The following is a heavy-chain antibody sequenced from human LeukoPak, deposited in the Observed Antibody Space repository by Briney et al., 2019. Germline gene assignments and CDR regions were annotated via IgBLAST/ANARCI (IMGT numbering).Heavy chain of an antibody. CDR2: INPSGSSA. CDR3: AREGIQLWYLDY. J-gene: IGHJ4*02. Sequence: ASVTVSCTASGYSFTSYYMHWVRQAPGQGVEGMGFINPSGSSAAYAQKFQGRLTMTRDMSTSTVYMELSSLRSEDTAVYYCAREGIQLWYLDYWGQGTLVTVSS. V-gene: IGHV1-46*01. D-gene: IGHD5-18*01. CDR1: GYSFTSYY.